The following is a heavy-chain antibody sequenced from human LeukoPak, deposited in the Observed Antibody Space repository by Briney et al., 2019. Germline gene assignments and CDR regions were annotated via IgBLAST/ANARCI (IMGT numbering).Heavy chain of an antibody. CDR2: INHCGNT. V-gene: IGHV4-34*01. D-gene: IGHD2-15*01. CDR1: GGSFSGYY. CDR3: VTEPGYCTGGRCYGGWFDP. Sequence: PSETLSLTCAVYGGSFSGYYWSWIRQAPGKGVEWIGEINHCGNTNYNPSLKSRVTISLDTSKNQFSLKLNSVTAADTAVYYCVTEPGYCTGGRCYGGWFDPWGQGTLVTVSS. J-gene: IGHJ5*02.